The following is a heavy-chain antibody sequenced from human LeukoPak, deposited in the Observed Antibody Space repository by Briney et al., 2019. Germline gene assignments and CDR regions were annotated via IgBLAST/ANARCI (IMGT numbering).Heavy chain of an antibody. J-gene: IGHJ6*02. V-gene: IGHV1-18*01. D-gene: IGHD3-9*01. Sequence: ASVKVSCKAPGYTFTSYGISWVRQAPGQGLEWMGWISAYNGNTNYAQKLQGRVTMTTDTSTSTAYMELRSLRSDDTAVYYCAAGYPDYYYYGMDVWGQGTTVTVSS. CDR2: ISAYNGNT. CDR1: GYTFTSYG. CDR3: AAGYPDYYYYGMDV.